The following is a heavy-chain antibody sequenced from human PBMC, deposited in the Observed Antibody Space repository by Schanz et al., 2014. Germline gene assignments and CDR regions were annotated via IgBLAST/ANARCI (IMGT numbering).Heavy chain of an antibody. Sequence: QVQLVQSGAEVKKPGASVKVSCKSSGYTFTDYHIHWVRQAPGQGLEYMGRINPNSGGTNYAENFQGRVTMTRDTSTSTANMELSRLRSDDTAVYYCARDRDQWDGNYLDYWGQGTLVTVSS. CDR1: GYTFTDYH. CDR2: INPNSGGT. J-gene: IGHJ4*02. D-gene: IGHD1-26*01. CDR3: ARDRDQWDGNYLDY. V-gene: IGHV1-2*06.